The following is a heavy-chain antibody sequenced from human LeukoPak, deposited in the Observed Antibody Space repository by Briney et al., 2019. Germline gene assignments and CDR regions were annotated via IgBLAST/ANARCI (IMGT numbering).Heavy chain of an antibody. J-gene: IGHJ4*02. CDR2: IPYDGTNK. CDR3: VNGCDSRGYFCYFDY. CDR1: GLTFINHG. V-gene: IGHV3-30*02. Sequence: GGSLRLSCTASGLTFINHGMRWVRQAPGKGLEWVAFIPYDGTNKYYADSVKGRFTISRDNSKNMLSLQMSSLRAEDTALYYCVNGCDSRGYFCYFDYWGQGALVTVSS. D-gene: IGHD3-22*01.